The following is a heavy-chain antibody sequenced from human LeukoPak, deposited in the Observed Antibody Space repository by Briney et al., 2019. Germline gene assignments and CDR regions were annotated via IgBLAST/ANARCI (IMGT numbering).Heavy chain of an antibody. CDR1: GYSISSGYY. D-gene: IGHD3/OR15-3a*01. V-gene: IGHV4-38-2*01. Sequence: PSETLSLTCAVSGYSISSGYYWVWIRRHPGKGLEWIGSIYHSGSTYYTPSLKSRVTISVDTSKNHFSLKLSSVTAAETAVYYCARLGDWLTLDYWGQGTLVTVSS. CDR2: IYHSGST. J-gene: IGHJ4*02. CDR3: ARLGDWLTLDY.